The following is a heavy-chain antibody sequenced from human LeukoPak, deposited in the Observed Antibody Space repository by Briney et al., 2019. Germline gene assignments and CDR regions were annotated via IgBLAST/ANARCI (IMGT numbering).Heavy chain of an antibody. D-gene: IGHD6-13*01. CDR1: GYTFTSYA. Sequence: ASVKVSCKASGYTFTSYAMHWVRQAPGQRLEWMGWINAGNGNTKYSQKFQGRVTITRDTSASTAYMELSSLRSEDTAVYYCARDLGKFFAAGAAFDYWGQGTLVTVSS. J-gene: IGHJ4*02. CDR3: ARDLGKFFAAGAAFDY. CDR2: INAGNGNT. V-gene: IGHV1-3*01.